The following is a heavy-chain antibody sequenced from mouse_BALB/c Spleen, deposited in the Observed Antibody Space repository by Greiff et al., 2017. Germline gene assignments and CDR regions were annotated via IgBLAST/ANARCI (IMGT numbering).Heavy chain of an antibody. Sequence: QVQLQQSGPELVKPGASVKISCKASGYAFSSSWMNWVKQRHGQGLEWIGRIYTGDGDTNYNGKFKGKATLTTDKSSSTAYMQLSSLTSVDSAVLYCARRTVDYFDYWGQGTTLAVSS. J-gene: IGHJ2*01. D-gene: IGHD1-1*01. CDR1: GYAFSSSW. CDR3: ARRTVDYFDY. CDR2: IYTGDGDT. V-gene: IGHV1-82*01.